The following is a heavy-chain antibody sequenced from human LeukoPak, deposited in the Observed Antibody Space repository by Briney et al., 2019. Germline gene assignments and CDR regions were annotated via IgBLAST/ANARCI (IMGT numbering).Heavy chain of an antibody. J-gene: IGHJ4*02. D-gene: IGHD6-13*01. CDR1: GFTFRDFS. CDR3: AKTQQLVQGFYFDY. CDR2: ISGSGGST. Sequence: PGGSLRLSCAASGFTFRDFSMHWVRQAPGKGLEWVSDISGSGGSTFYADSVKGRFTVSRDSSKNTLYLQMKSLRAEDTAVYYCAKTQQLVQGFYFDYWGQGTLVTVSS. V-gene: IGHV3-23*01.